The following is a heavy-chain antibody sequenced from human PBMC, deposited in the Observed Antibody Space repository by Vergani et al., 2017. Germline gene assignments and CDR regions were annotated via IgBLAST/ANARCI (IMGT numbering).Heavy chain of an antibody. CDR1: GFTFSDYY. CDR2: ISSSGSTI. D-gene: IGHD2-15*01. Sequence: QVQLVESGGGLVKPGGSLRLSCAASGFTFSDYYMSWIRPAPGKGLEWVSYISSSGSTIYYADSVKGRFTISRDNAKNSLSLQMNSLRAEDTAVYYWARALPPWSPYYDYGMDVWGQGTTVTGSS. V-gene: IGHV3-11*01. CDR3: ARALPPWSPYYDYGMDV. J-gene: IGHJ6*02.